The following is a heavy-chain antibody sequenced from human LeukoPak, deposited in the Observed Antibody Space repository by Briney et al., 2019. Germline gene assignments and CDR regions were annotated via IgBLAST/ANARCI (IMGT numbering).Heavy chain of an antibody. CDR1: GGSISSYY. CDR2: IYASGST. J-gene: IGHJ4*02. CDR3: ARGIAAADTRPFDY. D-gene: IGHD6-13*01. Sequence: PSETLSLTCTVSGGSISSYYWSWIRQPAGKGLEWIGRIYASGSTDYNPSLRSRVTMSVDTSKNQFSLRVNSVTAADTAVYYCARGIAAADTRPFDYWGQGTLVTVSS. V-gene: IGHV4-4*07.